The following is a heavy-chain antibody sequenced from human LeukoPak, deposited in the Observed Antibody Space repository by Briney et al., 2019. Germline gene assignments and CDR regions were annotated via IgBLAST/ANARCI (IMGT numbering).Heavy chain of an antibody. J-gene: IGHJ4*02. CDR2: IKEDGSEK. D-gene: IGHD4-17*01. CDR3: ARDKDSGATTGSIFDY. Sequence: PGGSLRLSCVVYGFTFSNFWMSWVRQAPGRGLEWVATIKEDGSEKYYVNSVKGRFTISRDNAKNSISLEMESLRADDTAVYYCARDKDSGATTGSIFDYWGQGTLVTVSS. CDR1: GFTFSNFW. V-gene: IGHV3-7*03.